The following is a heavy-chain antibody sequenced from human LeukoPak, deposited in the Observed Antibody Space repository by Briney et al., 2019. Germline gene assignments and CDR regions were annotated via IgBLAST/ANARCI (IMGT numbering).Heavy chain of an antibody. D-gene: IGHD3-10*01. V-gene: IGHV4-34*01. J-gene: IGHJ4*02. Sequence: SETLSLTCAVYGGSFSGYYWSWIRQPPGKGLEWIGEINHSGSTNYNPSLKSRVTISVDTSKNQFSLKLTSVTAAGTAVHYCARGWGSNYYGSGIFDYWDQGTLVTVSS. CDR3: ARGWGSNYYGSGIFDY. CDR2: INHSGST. CDR1: GGSFSGYY.